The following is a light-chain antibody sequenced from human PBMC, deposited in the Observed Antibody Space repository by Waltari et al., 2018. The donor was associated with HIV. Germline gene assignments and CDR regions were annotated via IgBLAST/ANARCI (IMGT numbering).Light chain of an antibody. J-gene: IGKJ2*01. V-gene: IGKV1-5*03. Sequence: DIQMTQSPSTLSASEGDRVTITCRASQSFSSWLAWYQQKPGKAPKLLIYKASSLESGVPSRFSGSGSGTEFTLTISSLQPDDFATYYCQQYNSYPYTFGQGTKLEIK. CDR3: QQYNSYPYT. CDR2: KAS. CDR1: QSFSSW.